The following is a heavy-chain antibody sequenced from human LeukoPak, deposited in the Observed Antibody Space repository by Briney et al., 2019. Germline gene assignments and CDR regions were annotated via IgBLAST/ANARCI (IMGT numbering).Heavy chain of an antibody. CDR3: ARRSGYSSSWYKWFDP. J-gene: IGHJ5*02. V-gene: IGHV4-34*01. D-gene: IGHD6-13*01. CDR2: INHSGST. CDR1: GGSFSGYY. Sequence: PSETLSLTCAVYGGSFSGYYWSWIRQPPGKGLEWIGEINHSGSTNYNPSLKRRVTISVDTSKNQFSLKLSSVTAADTAVYYCARRSGYSSSWYKWFDPWGQGTLVTVSS.